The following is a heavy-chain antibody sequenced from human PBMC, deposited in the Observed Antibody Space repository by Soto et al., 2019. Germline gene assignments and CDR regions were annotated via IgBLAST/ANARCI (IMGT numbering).Heavy chain of an antibody. V-gene: IGHV1-58*01. CDR2: IVVGSGNT. Sequence: SVKVSCKASGFTFTSSAVQWVRQARGQRLEWIGWIVVGSGNTNYAQKFQERVTITRDMSTNTAYMELSSLRSEDTAVYYCAADSDFWSGYYAFDIWGQGTMVTVSS. J-gene: IGHJ3*02. CDR1: GFTFTSSA. CDR3: AADSDFWSGYYAFDI. D-gene: IGHD3-3*01.